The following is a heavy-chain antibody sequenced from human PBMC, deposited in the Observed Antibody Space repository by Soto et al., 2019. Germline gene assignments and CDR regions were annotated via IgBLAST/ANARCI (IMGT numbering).Heavy chain of an antibody. Sequence: PSETLSLTCTVSGGSVSSSSCYWGWIRQPPGKGLEWIGSIYYSGSTNYNPSLKSRVTISVDTSKNQFSLKLSSVTAADTAVHYCARHPMYYYDNYGMDVWGQGTTVTVSS. CDR3: ARHPMYYYDNYGMDV. CDR1: GGSVSSSSCY. CDR2: IYYSGST. J-gene: IGHJ6*02. V-gene: IGHV4-39*01.